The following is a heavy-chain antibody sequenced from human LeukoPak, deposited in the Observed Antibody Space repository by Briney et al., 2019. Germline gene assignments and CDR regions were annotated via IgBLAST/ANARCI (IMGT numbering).Heavy chain of an antibody. Sequence: PSETLSLTCTVSGGSISSYYWSWIRQPPGKGLEWIGYIYYSGSTNYNPSLKSRLTISVDTSKNQFSLKLSSVTAADTAVYYCARVGWRGAPRYFDYWGQGTLVTVSS. CDR3: ARVGWRGAPRYFDY. CDR1: GGSISSYY. D-gene: IGHD1-26*01. CDR2: IYYSGST. J-gene: IGHJ4*02. V-gene: IGHV4-59*01.